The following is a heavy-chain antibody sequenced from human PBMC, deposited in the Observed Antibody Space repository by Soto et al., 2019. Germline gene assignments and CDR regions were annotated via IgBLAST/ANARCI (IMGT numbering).Heavy chain of an antibody. D-gene: IGHD2-2*01. CDR3: AKDAIVVVPPARRSFGMDV. V-gene: IGHV3-30*18. Sequence: GGSLRLSCADSGVAFSGYDMHWVRQAPGEGLEWVALISHDGNNVYYADSVKGRFTISRDNSMGTLYLQMNSLRAEDTAVYYCAKDAIVVVPPARRSFGMDVWGQGTTVTVSS. J-gene: IGHJ6*02. CDR1: GVAFSGYD. CDR2: ISHDGNNV.